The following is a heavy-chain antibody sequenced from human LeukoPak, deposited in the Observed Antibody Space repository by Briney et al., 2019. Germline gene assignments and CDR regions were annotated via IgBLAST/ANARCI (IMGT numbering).Heavy chain of an antibody. D-gene: IGHD1-1*01. CDR2: ISYSGST. V-gene: IGHV4-59*01. CDR1: GGSIGSYY. J-gene: IGHJ5*02. Sequence: PSETLSLTCTVSGGSIGSYYWSCIRQPPGKGLEWIGYISYSGSTNFNPSLKSRVTISVDTSKNQFSLKLSSVTAADTAVYYCAREGTAGTNLNWFDPWGQGTLVTVSS. CDR3: AREGTAGTNLNWFDP.